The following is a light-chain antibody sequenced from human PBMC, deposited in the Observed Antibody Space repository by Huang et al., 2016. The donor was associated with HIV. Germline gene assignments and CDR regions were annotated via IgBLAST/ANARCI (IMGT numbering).Light chain of an antibody. CDR3: QQYNTLAT. V-gene: IGKV1-5*03. CDR2: KAS. Sequence: DIQMTQSPSTLAASEGDRVTIPCRARQNINKGLAWYQQKPGKAPKVLIYKASNLQSGVPSRFSGRGSGTEFTLTISSLQPDDSATYYCQQYNTLATFGPGTKLEIK. CDR1: QNINKG. J-gene: IGKJ3*01.